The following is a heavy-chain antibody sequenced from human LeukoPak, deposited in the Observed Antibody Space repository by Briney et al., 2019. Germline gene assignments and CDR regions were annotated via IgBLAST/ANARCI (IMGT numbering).Heavy chain of an antibody. CDR3: ARDPGDFVVITTVI. V-gene: IGHV3-7*01. J-gene: IGHJ4*02. CDR1: GFTFTTYW. CDR2: INQDGTEK. Sequence: QPGGSLRLSCAASGFTFTTYWMSWVRQFPGKGLEWVANINQDGTEKYYVDSVKGRFTISRDNAKNSLYLQMNSLRAEDTAVYYCARDPGDFVVITTVIWGQGTLVTVSS. D-gene: IGHD3-22*01.